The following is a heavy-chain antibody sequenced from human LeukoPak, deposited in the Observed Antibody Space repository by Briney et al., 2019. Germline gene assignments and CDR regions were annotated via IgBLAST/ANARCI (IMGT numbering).Heavy chain of an antibody. V-gene: IGHV3-30*18. J-gene: IGHJ4*02. Sequence: PGGSLRLSCAASGFTFSSYGMHWARQAPGKGLEWVAVISYDGSNKYYADSVKGRFTISRDNSKNTLYLQMNSLRAEDTAVYYCAKTGRAVTTFDYWGQGTLVTVSS. CDR3: AKTGRAVTTFDY. D-gene: IGHD4-17*01. CDR1: GFTFSSYG. CDR2: ISYDGSNK.